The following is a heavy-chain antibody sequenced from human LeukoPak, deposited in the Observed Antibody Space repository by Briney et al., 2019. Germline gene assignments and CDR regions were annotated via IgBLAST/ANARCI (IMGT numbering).Heavy chain of an antibody. CDR3: ASGYYYILTGYYTLDY. J-gene: IGHJ4*02. Sequence: GASVKVSCKASGYTFTSYYMHWVRQAPGQGLEWMGIINPSGGSTSYAQKFQGRVTMTRDMSTSTVYMELSSLRSEDTAVYYCASGYYYILTGYYTLDYWGQGTLVTVSS. CDR1: GYTFTSYY. V-gene: IGHV1-46*01. D-gene: IGHD3-9*01. CDR2: INPSGGST.